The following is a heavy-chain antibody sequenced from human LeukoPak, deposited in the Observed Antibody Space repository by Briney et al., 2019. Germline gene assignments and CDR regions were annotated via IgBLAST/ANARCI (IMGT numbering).Heavy chain of an antibody. D-gene: IGHD3-22*01. J-gene: IGHJ4*02. CDR1: GFTFSDSY. Sequence: GGSLRLSCAASGFTFSDSYMTWVRQAPGKGVEWVAYISGSGHDINYSESAKGRFTISRDNAKNSLYLQINSLRAEDTAIYYCARRGYYDSSGYDYWGQGTLVTVSS. V-gene: IGHV3-11*06. CDR3: ARRGYYDSSGYDY. CDR2: ISGSGHDI.